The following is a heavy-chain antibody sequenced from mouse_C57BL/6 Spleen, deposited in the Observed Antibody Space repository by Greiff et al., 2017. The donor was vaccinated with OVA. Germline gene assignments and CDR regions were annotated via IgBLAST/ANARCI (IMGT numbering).Heavy chain of an antibody. CDR1: GYPFTSYG. J-gene: IGHJ4*01. CDR3: ARNYGNHYAMDY. Sequence: VQLQQSGAELARPGASVKLSCKASGYPFTSYGISWVKQRTGQGLEWIGEIYPRSGNTYYNEKFKGKATLTADKSSSTAYMELRSLTSEDSAVYVCARNYGNHYAMDYWGQGTSVTVSS. D-gene: IGHD2-1*01. V-gene: IGHV1-81*01. CDR2: IYPRSGNT.